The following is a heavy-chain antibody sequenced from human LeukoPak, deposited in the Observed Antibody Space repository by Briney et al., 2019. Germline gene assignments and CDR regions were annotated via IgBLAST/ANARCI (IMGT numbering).Heavy chain of an antibody. Sequence: SETLSLTCTVSGGSISSYYWSWIRQPPGKGLEWIGYIYYSGSTNYNPSLKSRVTISVDTSKNQFSLKLSFVTAADTAVYYCARDPGYSYGAYYYYYGMDVWGKGTTVTVSS. V-gene: IGHV4-59*01. CDR1: GGSISSYY. CDR2: IYYSGST. D-gene: IGHD5-18*01. J-gene: IGHJ6*04. CDR3: ARDPGYSYGAYYYYYGMDV.